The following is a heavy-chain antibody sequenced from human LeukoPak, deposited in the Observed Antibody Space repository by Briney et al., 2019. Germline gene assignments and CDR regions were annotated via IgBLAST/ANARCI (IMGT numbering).Heavy chain of an antibody. CDR1: GFTFSSYA. CDR3: AKVLASYDFWSGYLDVFDI. D-gene: IGHD3-3*01. V-gene: IGHV3-23*01. CDR2: ISGSGGST. J-gene: IGHJ3*02. Sequence: GGSLRLSCAASGFTFSSYAMSWVRQAPGKGLEWVSAISGSGGSTYYADSVKGRFTISRDNSKNTLYLQMNSLRAEDTAVYYCAKVLASYDFWSGYLDVFDIWGEGTMVSVSS.